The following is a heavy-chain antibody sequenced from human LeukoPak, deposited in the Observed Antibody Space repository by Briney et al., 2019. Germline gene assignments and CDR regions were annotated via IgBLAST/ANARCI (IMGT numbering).Heavy chain of an antibody. CDR2: SQTTKPNSRPT. CDR1: GLDLTDHH. Sequence: GGPLRHSSSASGLDLTDHHMEGVGQPPAKGVEGVGRSQTTKPNSRPTEYAASAKGRFTIPIEEPNNSLYLQFNSPETDTTAVYYCVSVVTTSSGWYHFYNWGQGTQVTVSS. J-gene: IGHJ4*02. D-gene: IGHD6-13*01. CDR3: VSVVTTSSGWYHFYN. V-gene: IGHV3-72*01.